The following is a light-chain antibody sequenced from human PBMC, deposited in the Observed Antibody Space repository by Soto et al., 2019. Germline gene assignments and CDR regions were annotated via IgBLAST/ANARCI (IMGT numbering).Light chain of an antibody. CDR2: DVS. CDR3: CSYASSTSEV. Sequence: QSALTQPASVSGSPGQSITISCTGTSSDVGGYNFVTWYQQHPGEALKLMIHDVSRRAPGVPNRFSGSKSGTTASLTISWLQAEDEADYYCCSYASSTSEVFGTGTKVTVL. J-gene: IGLJ1*01. V-gene: IGLV2-14*03. CDR1: SSDVGGYNF.